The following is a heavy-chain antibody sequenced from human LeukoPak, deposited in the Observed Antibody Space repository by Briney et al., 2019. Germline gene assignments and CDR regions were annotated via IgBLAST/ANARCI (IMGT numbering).Heavy chain of an antibody. J-gene: IGHJ6*02. CDR3: ARLHWNDHFYGVDV. V-gene: IGHV4-59*08. CDR1: GGSISTYY. D-gene: IGHD1-1*01. CDR2: IYYSGST. Sequence: SETLSLTCTVAGGSISTYYWSWIRQPPGKGQEWIGYIYYSGSTNYSPSLKSRVTMSVDTSKDQFSLKLSSVTAADTAMYYCARLHWNDHFYGVDVWGQGTTVTVSS.